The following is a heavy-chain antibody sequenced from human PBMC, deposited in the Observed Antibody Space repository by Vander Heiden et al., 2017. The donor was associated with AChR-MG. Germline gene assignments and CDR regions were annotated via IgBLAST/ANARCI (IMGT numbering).Heavy chain of an antibody. V-gene: IGHV3-53*01. J-gene: IGHJ2*01. CDR1: GFTVSSSH. D-gene: IGHD5-18*01. Sequence: EVQLVESGGGFIQPGGSLRLSCAPSGFTVSSSHMSWLRQAPGKGLGWVSVIYGGGSTYYADSVKGRFTISRDNSENTVFLLMDSLRVEDTAVYYCARETAWYFDLWGRGTLVTVSS. CDR2: IYGGGST. CDR3: ARETAWYFDL.